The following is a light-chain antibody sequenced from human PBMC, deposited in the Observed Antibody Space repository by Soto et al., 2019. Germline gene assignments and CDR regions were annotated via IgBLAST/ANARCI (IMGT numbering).Light chain of an antibody. CDR1: SSDVGGYNY. J-gene: IGLJ1*01. CDR2: EVS. CDR3: SSYTSSSIV. Sequence: SALTQPASVSGSPGQSITISCTGTSSDVGGYNYVSWYQQHPGKAPKLMIYEVSNRPSGVSNRFSGSKSGNTASLTISGLQAEDEADYYCSSYTSSSIVFGTGTKVTVL. V-gene: IGLV2-14*01.